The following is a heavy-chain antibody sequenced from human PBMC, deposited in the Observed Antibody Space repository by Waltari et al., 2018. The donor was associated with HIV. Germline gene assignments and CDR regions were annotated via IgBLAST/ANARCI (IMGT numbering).Heavy chain of an antibody. V-gene: IGHV3-48*04. CDR2: ISRDSGTI. CDR3: AKGRHFSSWNYFDS. J-gene: IGHJ4*02. CDR1: GFTFSSSS. D-gene: IGHD6-13*01. Sequence: EVQLVESGGDLAQPGGSLRLSCVASGFTFSSSSLNWVRQAPGRGLEWISYISRDSGTIYYAGSVQGRFTISRDNANNTLYLHLSSLKVDDTGIYFCAKGRHFSSWNYFDSWGQGILVTVSS.